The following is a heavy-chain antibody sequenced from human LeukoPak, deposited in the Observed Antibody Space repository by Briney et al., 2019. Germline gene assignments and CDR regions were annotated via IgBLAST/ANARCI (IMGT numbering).Heavy chain of an antibody. J-gene: IGHJ3*02. D-gene: IGHD6-13*01. V-gene: IGHV6-1*01. CDR1: GDSVSSNSAA. CDR2: TYYRSKWYN. Sequence: SQTLSLTCAISGDSVSSNSAAWNWIRQSPSRGLEWLGRTYYRSKWYNDYAVSVKSRITLNPDTSKNQFSLQLHSVTPGDTAVYYCAGFSTVADAFDIWGQGTMVTVSS. CDR3: AGFSTVADAFDI.